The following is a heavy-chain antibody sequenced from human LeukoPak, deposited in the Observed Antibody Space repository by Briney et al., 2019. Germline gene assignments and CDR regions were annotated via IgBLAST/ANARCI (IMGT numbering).Heavy chain of an antibody. D-gene: IGHD3-10*01. CDR3: ARVPYGSGSYPRDY. CDR2: IKQDGSDK. V-gene: IGHV3-7*01. Sequence: PGGSLRLSCVASGFTFSSYWMSWVRQAPGKGLEWVANIKQDGSDKYYVDSVKGRFTISRDNAKNSLYLQMNSLRAEDTAVYYCARVPYGSGSYPRDYWGQGTLVTVSS. CDR1: GFTFSSYW. J-gene: IGHJ4*02.